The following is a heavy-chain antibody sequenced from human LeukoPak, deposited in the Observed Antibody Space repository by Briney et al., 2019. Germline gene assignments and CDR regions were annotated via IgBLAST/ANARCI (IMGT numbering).Heavy chain of an antibody. D-gene: IGHD6-13*01. J-gene: IGHJ6*04. Sequence: PGGSLRLSCAASGFTFSDYDMSWIRQAPGKGLEWVSYISGTSNYTDYADSVKGRFTISRDNAKNSLYLQMNRLRAEDTAVYYCARDSSSWYVYEGVWGKGTTVTVSS. CDR1: GFTFSDYD. CDR3: ARDSSSWYVYEGV. V-gene: IGHV3-11*06. CDR2: ISGTSNYT.